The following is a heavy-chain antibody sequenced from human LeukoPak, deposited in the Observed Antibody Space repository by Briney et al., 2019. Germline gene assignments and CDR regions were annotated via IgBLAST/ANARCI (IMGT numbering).Heavy chain of an antibody. Sequence: SETLSLTCPVYGGSFSGYYWSWIPQPPGKGLEWIGEINHSGSTNYNPSLKSRVTISVDTSKNQFSLKLSSVTAADTAVYYCARFPWDYWGQGTLVTVSS. CDR1: GGSFSGYY. CDR3: ARFPWDY. CDR2: INHSGST. V-gene: IGHV4-34*01. J-gene: IGHJ4*02.